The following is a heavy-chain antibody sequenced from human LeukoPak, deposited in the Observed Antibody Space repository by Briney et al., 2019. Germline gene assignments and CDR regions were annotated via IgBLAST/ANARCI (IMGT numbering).Heavy chain of an antibody. V-gene: IGHV3-49*03. CDR1: GFTFGDYT. D-gene: IGHD3-10*01. CDR3: ARELWFGDFFSPFDP. Sequence: GGSLRLSCTGSGFTFGDYTMTWFRQAPGKGLEWLGLIRSEPCGAKTEYAASVKGRFTISRDDSNSTAFLQVNSLKTEDTAVYYCARELWFGDFFSPFDPWGQGTLVIVSS. J-gene: IGHJ5*02. CDR2: IRSEPCGAKT.